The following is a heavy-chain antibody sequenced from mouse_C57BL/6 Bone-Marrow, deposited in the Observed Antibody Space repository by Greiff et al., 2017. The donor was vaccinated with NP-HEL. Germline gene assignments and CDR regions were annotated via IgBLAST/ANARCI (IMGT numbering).Heavy chain of an antibody. D-gene: IGHD2-3*01. CDR2: INPSSGYT. CDR1: GYTFTSYT. J-gene: IGHJ1*03. CDR3: ARRLLPFYWYFDV. Sequence: QVQLKQSGAELARPGASVKMSCKASGYTFTSYTMHWVKQRPGQGLEWIGYINPSSGYTKYNQKFKDKATLTADKSSSTAYMQLSSLTSEDSAVYYCARRLLPFYWYFDVWGTGTTVTVSS. V-gene: IGHV1-4*01.